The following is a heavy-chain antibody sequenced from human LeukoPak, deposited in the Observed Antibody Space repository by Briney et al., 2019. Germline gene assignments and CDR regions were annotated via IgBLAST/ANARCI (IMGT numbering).Heavy chain of an antibody. CDR3: ARDFTDLGYYDSSGYSRFVY. J-gene: IGHJ4*02. D-gene: IGHD3-22*01. V-gene: IGHV1-46*01. CDR1: GYTFTSYY. Sequence: ASVKVSCKASGYTFTSYYMHWVRQAPGQGLEWMGIINPSGGSTSYAQKFQGRVTMTRDTSTSTVYMELSSLRSEDTAVYYCARDFTDLGYYDSSGYSRFVYWGQGTLVTVSS. CDR2: INPSGGST.